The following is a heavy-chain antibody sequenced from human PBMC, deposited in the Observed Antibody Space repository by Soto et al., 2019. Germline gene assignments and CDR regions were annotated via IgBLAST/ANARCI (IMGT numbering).Heavy chain of an antibody. V-gene: IGHV4-30-4*01. D-gene: IGHD6-13*01. J-gene: IGHJ6*02. CDR2: IYYSGST. CDR1: GGSISSGDYY. Sequence: SETLSLTCTVSGGSISSGDYYWSWIRQPPGKGLEWIGYIYYSGSTYYNPSLKSRVTISLDTSKNQFSLKLSSVTAADTAVYYCARDSPSGYPGYYGMDVWGQGTTVTVS. CDR3: ARDSPSGYPGYYGMDV.